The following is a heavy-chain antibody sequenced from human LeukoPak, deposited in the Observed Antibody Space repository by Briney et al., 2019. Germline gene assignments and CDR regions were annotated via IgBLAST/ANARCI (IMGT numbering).Heavy chain of an antibody. CDR1: GGSISSYY. J-gene: IGHJ1*01. CDR3: AREERIGYCSSTSCSAPLFQH. V-gene: IGHV4-59*12. CDR2: IYYTGTT. D-gene: IGHD2-2*01. Sequence: SETLSLTCAVSGGSISSYYWSWIRQPPGKGLEWLGDIYYTGTTKYNPSLKSRVTISVDTSKNQFSLKLSSVTAADTAVYYCAREERIGYCSSTSCSAPLFQHWGQGTLVTVSS.